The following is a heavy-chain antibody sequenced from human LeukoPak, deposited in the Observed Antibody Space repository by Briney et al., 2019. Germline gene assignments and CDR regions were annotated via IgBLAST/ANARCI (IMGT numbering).Heavy chain of an antibody. CDR3: ATFTWPEYQLLPGYMDV. D-gene: IGHD2-2*01. Sequence: GGSRRLSCAASGFTFDDYGMSWVRQAPGKGLEWVSGINWNGGSTGYADSVKGRFTISRDNAKNSLYLQMNSLRAEDTALYYCATFTWPEYQLLPGYMDVWGKGTTVTVSS. J-gene: IGHJ6*03. CDR1: GFTFDDYG. V-gene: IGHV3-20*04. CDR2: INWNGGST.